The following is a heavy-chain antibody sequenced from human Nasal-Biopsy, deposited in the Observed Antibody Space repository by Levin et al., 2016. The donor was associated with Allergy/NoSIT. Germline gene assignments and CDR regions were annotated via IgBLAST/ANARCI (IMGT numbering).Heavy chain of an antibody. J-gene: IGHJ4*02. CDR3: VRGGSSEYYDSGYPPAPEIDY. CDR1: GFTFSTYW. V-gene: IGHV3-74*01. D-gene: IGHD3-16*01. CDR2: ITGDASST. Sequence: GGSLRLSCVASGFTFSTYWMHWVRQAPGKGLVWASRITGDASSTGYADSVKGRFTISRDNAKNTLYLQMKSLRAEDTAVYYCVRGGSSEYYDSGYPPAPEIDYWGQGTLVTVSS.